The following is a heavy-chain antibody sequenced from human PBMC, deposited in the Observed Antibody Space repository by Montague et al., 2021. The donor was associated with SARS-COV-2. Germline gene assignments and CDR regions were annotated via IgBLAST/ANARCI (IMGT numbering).Heavy chain of an antibody. V-gene: IGHV4-31*03. CDR2: IYYSGST. Sequence: TLSLTCTVSGGSISSGGYYWSWICQHPGKGLEWIGYIYYSGSTYYNPSLKSRVTISVDTSKNQFSLKLSSVTAADTAVYYCARVNTVRVYWFDPWGQGTLVTVSS. CDR3: ARVNTVRVYWFDP. J-gene: IGHJ5*02. D-gene: IGHD4-11*01. CDR1: GGSISSGGYY.